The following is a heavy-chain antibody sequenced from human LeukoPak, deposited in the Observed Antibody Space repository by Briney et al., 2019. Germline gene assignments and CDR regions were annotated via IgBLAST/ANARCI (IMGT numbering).Heavy chain of an antibody. V-gene: IGHV3-33*05. Sequence: GGSLRLSCAASGFIFSSDDMHWVRQAPGKGLEWVAGIQSNGGNKYYVDSVKGRFAISRDNSKSTLYLQVNSLRVEDTALYYCARESEGGTGTSCPDYWGQGTLVTVSS. D-gene: IGHD2-2*01. CDR1: GFIFSSDD. CDR2: IQSNGGNK. CDR3: ARESEGGTGTSCPDY. J-gene: IGHJ4*02.